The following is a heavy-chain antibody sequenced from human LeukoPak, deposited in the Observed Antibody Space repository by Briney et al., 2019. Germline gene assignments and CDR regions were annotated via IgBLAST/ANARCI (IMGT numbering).Heavy chain of an antibody. CDR3: AAIGSLFDY. D-gene: IGHD1-26*01. V-gene: IGHV7-4-1*02. CDR2: INTHTGDP. J-gene: IGHJ4*02. CDR1: GYTFTSYA. Sequence: ASVKVSCKASGYTFTSYAMHWVRQAPGQGLEFMGWINTHTGDPTFAQGFTGRFVFSLDTSVSTAYLQIRGLKAEDTAVYYCAAIGSLFDYWGQGTLVTVSS.